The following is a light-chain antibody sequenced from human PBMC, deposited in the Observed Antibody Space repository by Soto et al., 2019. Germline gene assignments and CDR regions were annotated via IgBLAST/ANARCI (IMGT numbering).Light chain of an antibody. J-gene: IGLJ1*01. Sequence: QSVLTQPASVSGSPGQSITISCTGTSSDVGNFNLVSWYQQHPGKAPKLMIYEANKRPSGVSSRFSGSKSGNTASLTISGLRSEDEADYHCCSYAGGRTYVFGTGTKLTVL. CDR3: CSYAGGRTYV. V-gene: IGLV2-23*01. CDR2: EAN. CDR1: SSDVGNFNL.